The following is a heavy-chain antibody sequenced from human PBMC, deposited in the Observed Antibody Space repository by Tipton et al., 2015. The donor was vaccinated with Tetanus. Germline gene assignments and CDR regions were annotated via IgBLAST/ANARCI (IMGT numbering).Heavy chain of an antibody. J-gene: IGHJ4*02. CDR2: IYESGDT. CDR3: ARHQSGYFTPFDY. V-gene: IGHV4-39*01. D-gene: IGHD3-3*01. Sequence: LRLSCSVSGGSIRGGTFYWGWIRQSPGKGLEWIGSIYESGDTYYIPSLKSRVTISVDTSKNQFSLNLNSMAAADTGVYYCARHQSGYFTPFDYWGQGNLVTVSS. CDR1: GGSIRGGTFY.